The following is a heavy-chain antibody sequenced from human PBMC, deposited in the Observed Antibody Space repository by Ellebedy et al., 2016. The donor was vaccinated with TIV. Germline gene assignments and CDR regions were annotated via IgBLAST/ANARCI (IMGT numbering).Heavy chain of an antibody. J-gene: IGHJ4*02. D-gene: IGHD2-15*01. CDR3: GRGRGYASTGRVYYFDY. CDR2: MNPNSGNT. V-gene: IGHV1-8*01. CDR1: GDTFNSHA. Sequence: AASVKVSCKAPGDTFNSHAINWVRQATGQGLEWVGWMNPNSGNTGSAQKFQGRVTMTRDSSISTAYMELSSLRSEDTAVYYCGRGRGYASTGRVYYFDYWGQGSLVTVSS.